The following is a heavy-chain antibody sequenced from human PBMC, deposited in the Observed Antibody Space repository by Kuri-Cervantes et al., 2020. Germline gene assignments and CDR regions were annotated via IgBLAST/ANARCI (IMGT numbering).Heavy chain of an antibody. CDR3: ARAPKADY. CDR1: GFTFSSHA. CDR2: INGSGGST. V-gene: IGHV3-23*01. Sequence: GESLKISCAASGFTFSSHAMSWVRQAPGKGLEWDSAINGSGGSTYYADSVKGRFTISRDNSKNPLYLQMDSLRAEDTAVYYCARAPKADYWGQGTLVTVSS. J-gene: IGHJ4*02.